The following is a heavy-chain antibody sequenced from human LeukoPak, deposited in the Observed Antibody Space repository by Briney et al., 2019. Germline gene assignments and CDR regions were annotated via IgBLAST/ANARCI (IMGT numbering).Heavy chain of an antibody. J-gene: IGHJ4*02. Sequence: SVKVSCKASGGTFSSYAISWVRQAPGQGLEWMGGIIPIFGTASYAQKFQGRVTITADESTSTAYMELSSLRSEDTAVYYCARDNDACGYSYGYCYFDYWGQGTLVTVSS. CDR3: ARDNDACGYSYGYCYFDY. V-gene: IGHV1-69*13. CDR2: IIPIFGTA. D-gene: IGHD5-18*01. CDR1: GGTFSSYA.